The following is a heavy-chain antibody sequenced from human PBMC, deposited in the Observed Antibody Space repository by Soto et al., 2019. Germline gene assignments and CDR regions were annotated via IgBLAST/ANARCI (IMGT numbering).Heavy chain of an antibody. Sequence: GGSLRLSCAASGFTFSSYAMSWVRQAPGKGLEWVSAISGSGGSTYYADSVKGRFTISRDNSKNTLYLQMNSLRAEDTAVYYCAKSGAVAGDYYYYYMDVWGKGTTVTVSS. CDR3: AKSGAVAGDYYYYYMDV. CDR1: GFTFSSYA. CDR2: ISGSGGST. V-gene: IGHV3-23*01. J-gene: IGHJ6*03. D-gene: IGHD6-19*01.